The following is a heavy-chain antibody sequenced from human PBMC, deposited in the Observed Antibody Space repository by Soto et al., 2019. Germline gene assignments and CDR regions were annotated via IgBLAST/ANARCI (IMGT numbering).Heavy chain of an antibody. CDR3: ARETSTGNYYMDV. Sequence: EVQLVESGGGLVQPGGYLRLSCAASGFSFSYYGMNWVRQAPGKGLEWVSYISTSSSNIYYADSVKGRFTISRDNAKNSLSLQMNSLRAADTAVYYCARETSTGNYYMDVWGKGTTVTVSS. V-gene: IGHV3-48*01. J-gene: IGHJ6*03. D-gene: IGHD2-2*01. CDR1: GFSFSYYG. CDR2: ISTSSSNI.